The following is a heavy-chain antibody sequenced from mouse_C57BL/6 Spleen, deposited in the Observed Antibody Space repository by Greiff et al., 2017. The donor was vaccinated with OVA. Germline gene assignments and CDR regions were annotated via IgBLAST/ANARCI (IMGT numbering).Heavy chain of an antibody. CDR3: ARSKPGLFDY. CDR2: IHPNSGST. Sequence: VKLMESGAELVKPGASVKLSCKASGYTFTSYWMHWVKQRPGQGLEWIGMIHPNSGSTNYNEKFKSKATLTVDKSSSTAYMQLSSLTSEDSAVYYCARSKPGLFDYWGQGTTLTVSS. J-gene: IGHJ2*01. D-gene: IGHD3-3*01. CDR1: GYTFTSYW. V-gene: IGHV1-64*01.